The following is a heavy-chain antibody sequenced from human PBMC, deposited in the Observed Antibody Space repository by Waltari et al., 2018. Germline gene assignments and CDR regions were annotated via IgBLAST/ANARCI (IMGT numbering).Heavy chain of an antibody. Sequence: PGLVKPSETLSLTCTVSGGSISSHYWSWIRQPPGKGLEWIGYIYYSGSTNYNPSLKSRVTISVDTSKNQFSLKLSSVTAADTAVYYCARDREDGYDFHWFDPWGQGTLVTVSS. CDR1: GGSISSHY. CDR3: ARDREDGYDFHWFDP. J-gene: IGHJ5*02. V-gene: IGHV4-59*11. D-gene: IGHD5-12*01. CDR2: IYYSGST.